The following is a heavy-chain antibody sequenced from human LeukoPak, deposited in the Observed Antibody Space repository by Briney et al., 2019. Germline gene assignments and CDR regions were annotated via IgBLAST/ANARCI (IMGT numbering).Heavy chain of an antibody. V-gene: IGHV1-46*01. D-gene: IGHD5-12*01. CDR2: INPSGDST. CDR1: GYTFTSYD. CDR3: ARDPSIVATTPYFDY. Sequence: ASVKVSCKASGYTFTSYDMHWVRQAPGQGLEWMGIINPSGDSTSYAQKFQGRVTMTRDTSTSTVYMELSSLRSEDTAVYYCARDPSIVATTPYFDYWGQGTLVTVSS. J-gene: IGHJ4*02.